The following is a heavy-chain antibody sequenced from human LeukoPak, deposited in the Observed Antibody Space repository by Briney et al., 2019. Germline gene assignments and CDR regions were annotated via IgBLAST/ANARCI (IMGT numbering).Heavy chain of an antibody. CDR1: GGSISSGGYY. CDR3: ARERNYYGSGSYFYYFDY. CDR2: IFYSGST. V-gene: IGHV4-31*03. Sequence: SETLSLTCTVSGGSISSGGYYWSWIRQHPGKGLEWIGYIFYSGSTYYNPSLKSRVTISVDTSKNQFSLKLSSVTAADTAVYYCARERNYYGSGSYFYYFDYWGQGTLVTVSS. J-gene: IGHJ4*02. D-gene: IGHD3-10*01.